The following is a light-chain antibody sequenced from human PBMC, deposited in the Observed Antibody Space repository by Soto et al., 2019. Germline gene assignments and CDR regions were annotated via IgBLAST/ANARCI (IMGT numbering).Light chain of an antibody. J-gene: IGLJ3*02. Sequence: QSVLTQPPSVSGAPGQRVTISCTGSSSNIGAGYDVHWYQQRAGSAPKLLISRNSIRPSGVPDRFSGSKSGTSASLAITGLQAEDEADYYCQSADSSLSALFGGGTKVTVL. V-gene: IGLV1-40*01. CDR3: QSADSSLSAL. CDR1: SSNIGAGYD. CDR2: RNS.